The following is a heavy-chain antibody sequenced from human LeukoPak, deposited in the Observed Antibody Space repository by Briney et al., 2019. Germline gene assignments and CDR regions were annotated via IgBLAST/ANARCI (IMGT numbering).Heavy chain of an antibody. CDR2: INHSGST. V-gene: IGHV4-34*01. Sequence: SETLSLTCAVYGGSFSGYYWSWIRQPPGKGLEWIGEINHSGSTNYNPSLKSRVTISVDTSKNQFSLKLSSVTAADTAVYYCARGFVVVPAAINSGFDYWGQETLVTVSS. CDR3: ARGFVVVPAAINSGFDY. D-gene: IGHD2-2*02. CDR1: GGSFSGYY. J-gene: IGHJ4*02.